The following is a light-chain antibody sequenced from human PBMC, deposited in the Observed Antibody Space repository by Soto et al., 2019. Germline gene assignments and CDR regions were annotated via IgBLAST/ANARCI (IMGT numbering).Light chain of an antibody. CDR3: QKVNSYPIN. V-gene: IGKV1-5*01. CDR1: QSLNSL. CDR2: DAS. J-gene: IGKJ5*01. Sequence: IQMTQSPSTLSASVGDRVTITCRASQSLNSLLAWYQQKPGRVPKLLIYDASTLESGVPSRFSGSGSGTEFTLTITSLQPEDFATYYCQKVNSYPINFGQGTRLEIK.